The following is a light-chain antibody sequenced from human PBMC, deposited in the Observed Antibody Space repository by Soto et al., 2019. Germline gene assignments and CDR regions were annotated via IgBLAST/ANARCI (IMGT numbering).Light chain of an antibody. CDR3: QQYGSSPLT. CDR1: QTISSSY. J-gene: IGKJ4*01. Sequence: EIVLTQSPGTLCLSPGERATLSCRASQTISSSYLAWYQQKPGQAPRLLIYDASSRATGIPDRFSGSGSGTDFTLTISSLEPEDFAFYHCQQYGSSPLTFGGGTKVDI. V-gene: IGKV3-20*01. CDR2: DAS.